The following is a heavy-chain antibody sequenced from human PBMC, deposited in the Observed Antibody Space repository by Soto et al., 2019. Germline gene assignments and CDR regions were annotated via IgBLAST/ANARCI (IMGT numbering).Heavy chain of an antibody. CDR2: INHSGST. V-gene: IGHV4-34*01. Sequence: QVQLQQWGAGLLKPSETLSLTCAVYGGSFSGYYWSWIRQPPGKGLEWIGEINHSGSTNYNPSLKSRVTISLDTSKNQFSLRLGSVTGADRAVYCCARGLLRYFYWSSGYWGQGTRVTVSS. CDR3: ARGLLRYFYWSSGY. CDR1: GGSFSGYY. D-gene: IGHD3-9*01. J-gene: IGHJ4*02.